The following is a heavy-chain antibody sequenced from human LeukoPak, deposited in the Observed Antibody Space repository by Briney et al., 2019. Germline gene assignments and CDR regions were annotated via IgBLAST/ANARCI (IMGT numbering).Heavy chain of an antibody. CDR1: GFTFSTYS. CDR2: ISSSSSYI. Sequence: AGGSLRLSCAASGFTFSTYSMNWVRQAPGKGVEWVSSISSSSSYIYYADSVKGRFTISRDNAKNSLFLQMNSLRAEATAMYYCARDLEKPDEDDAFDIWGQETMVTVSS. V-gene: IGHV3-21*01. CDR3: ARDLEKPDEDDAFDI. J-gene: IGHJ3*02. D-gene: IGHD1-14*01.